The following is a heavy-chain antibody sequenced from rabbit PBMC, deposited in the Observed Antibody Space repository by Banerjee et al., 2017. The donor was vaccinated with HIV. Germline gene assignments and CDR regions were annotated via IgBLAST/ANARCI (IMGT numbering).Heavy chain of an antibody. Sequence: QEQLVESGGGLVQPEGSLTLTCEASGFDFSSDAMCWVRQAPGKGPEWIACIYNGDGSTYYASWVNGRFTISKTSSTTLTLQMTSLTAADTATYFCARSTYGYDDYADLYYAAMDLWGPGTLVTVS. CDR1: GFDFSSDA. J-gene: IGHJ6*01. CDR2: IYNGDGST. D-gene: IGHD6-1*01. V-gene: IGHV1S47*01. CDR3: ARSTYGYDDYADLYYAAMDL.